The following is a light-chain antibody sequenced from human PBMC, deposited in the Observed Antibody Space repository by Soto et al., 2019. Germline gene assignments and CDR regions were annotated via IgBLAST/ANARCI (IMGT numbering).Light chain of an antibody. J-gene: IGKJ1*01. V-gene: IGKV2-30*01. Sequence: DVVMTQSPLSLPVTLGQPASISCRSSQGLVYSDGNTFLNWFHQRPGQSPRRLIYLVSKRDSGVXDXXRGSGSDTDFTLHISRVEAEDVGVFYCMQGTHWPWTFGQGTKVEIK. CDR3: MQGTHWPWT. CDR1: QGLVYSDGNTF. CDR2: LVS.